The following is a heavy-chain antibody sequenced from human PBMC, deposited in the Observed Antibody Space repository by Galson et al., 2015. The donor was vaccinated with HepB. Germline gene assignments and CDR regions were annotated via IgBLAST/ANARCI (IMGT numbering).Heavy chain of an antibody. Sequence: SLRLSCAASGFTFSSYGMHWVRQAPGKGLEWVAVISYDGSNKYYADSVKGRFTISRDNSKNTLYLQMNSLRAEDTAVYYCAKDIRYYGDHAGGLFDYWGQGTLVTVSS. CDR3: AKDIRYYGDHAGGLFDY. CDR2: ISYDGSNK. CDR1: GFTFSSYG. J-gene: IGHJ4*02. D-gene: IGHD4-17*01. V-gene: IGHV3-30*18.